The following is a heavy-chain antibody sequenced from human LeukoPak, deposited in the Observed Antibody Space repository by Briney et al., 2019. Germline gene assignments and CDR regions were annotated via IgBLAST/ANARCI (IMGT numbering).Heavy chain of an antibody. V-gene: IGHV4-59*11. J-gene: IGHJ4*02. CDR2: LFDSVNT. Sequence: PSENLSLTCTVSGGSISSHYWSWIRQPPGKGLEWIAYLFDSVNTKDNPSLQSRLTLSADTSKNQFSLRLSSVTAADTAVYYCATIKRGSIFGYFDFWGQGIKVTVSS. CDR3: ATIKRGSIFGYFDF. D-gene: IGHD5-18*01. CDR1: GGSISSHY.